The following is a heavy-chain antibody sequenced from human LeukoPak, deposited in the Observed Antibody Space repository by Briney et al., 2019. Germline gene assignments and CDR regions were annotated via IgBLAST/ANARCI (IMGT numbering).Heavy chain of an antibody. CDR1: GDSISGYY. CDR3: ARASSTARNGFGY. CDR2: IYYSGNT. D-gene: IGHD1-26*01. Sequence: SETLSLTCTVSGDSISGYYWSWIRQPPGKGLEWIGYIYYSGNTNYNPSLKSRVTISVVTSKNQFALKLGVVTAADTAVYFCARASSTARNGFGYWGQGTLVTVSS. J-gene: IGHJ4*02. V-gene: IGHV4-59*08.